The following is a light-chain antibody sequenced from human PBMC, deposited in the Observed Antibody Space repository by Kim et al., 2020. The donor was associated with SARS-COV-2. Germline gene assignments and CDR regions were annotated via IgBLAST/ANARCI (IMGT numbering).Light chain of an antibody. CDR1: SSDVGGYNY. V-gene: IGLV2-14*03. J-gene: IGLJ2*01. CDR3: SSYTSSYVV. Sequence: QAASVSGSPGQSITISCTGTSSDVGGYNYVSWYQQHPGKATKLMIYDVSNRPSGVSNRFSGSKSGNTASLTISGLQAEDEADYYCSSYTSSYVVFGG. CDR2: DVS.